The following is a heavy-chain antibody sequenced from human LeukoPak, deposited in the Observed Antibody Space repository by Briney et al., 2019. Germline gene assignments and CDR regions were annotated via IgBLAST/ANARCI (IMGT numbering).Heavy chain of an antibody. CDR3: ARVTGYMIEDYFDY. J-gene: IGHJ4*02. D-gene: IGHD3-22*01. CDR2: ISYRGST. Sequence: SETLSLTCIVSGGSINNYYWSWIRQSPGKGLEWIGYISYRGSTTYNPSLKSRVTMSVDKSKNQFSLKLSSVTAADTAVYYCARVTGYMIEDYFDYWGQGTLVTVSS. V-gene: IGHV4-59*12. CDR1: GGSINNYY.